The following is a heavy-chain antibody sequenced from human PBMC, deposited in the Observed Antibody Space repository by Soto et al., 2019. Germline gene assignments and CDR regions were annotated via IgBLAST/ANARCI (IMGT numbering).Heavy chain of an antibody. CDR3: ARGDSSDAFDI. CDR1: GGSISSGGYY. J-gene: IGHJ3*02. D-gene: IGHD3-22*01. V-gene: IGHV4-31*03. CDR2: IYYSGST. Sequence: QVQLQESGPGLVKPSQTLSLTCTVSGGSISSGGYYWSWIRQHPGKGLEWIGYIYYSGSTYYNPSLKSGVTISVDTSKNRFPLKLSSVTAADTAVYYCARGDSSDAFDIWGQGKMVTVSS.